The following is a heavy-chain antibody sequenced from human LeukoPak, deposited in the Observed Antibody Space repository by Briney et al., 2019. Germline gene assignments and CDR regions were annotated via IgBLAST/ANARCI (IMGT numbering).Heavy chain of an antibody. V-gene: IGHV3-48*04. Sequence: GGSLRLSCAASGFTFSSYSMNWVRQAPGKGLEWVSYISSSSSTIYYADSVKGRFTISRDNAKNSLYLQMNSLRAEDTAVYYCARDTKGGYFDLWGQGTLVTVSS. CDR1: GFTFSSYS. CDR3: ARDTKGGYFDL. CDR2: ISSSSSTI. J-gene: IGHJ4*02.